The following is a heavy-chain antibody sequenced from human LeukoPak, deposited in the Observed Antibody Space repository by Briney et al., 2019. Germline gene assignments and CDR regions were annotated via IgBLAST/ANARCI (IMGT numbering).Heavy chain of an antibody. CDR3: AASRDGYNWGAFDI. Sequence: PGGSLRLSCAASGFSFSSYAMHWVRQAPGKGLEYVSAISSNGGSTYYANSVKGRFTISRDNSKNTLYLQMGSLRAEDMAVYYCAASRDGYNWGAFDIWGRGTMVTVSS. CDR1: GFSFSSYA. D-gene: IGHD5-24*01. CDR2: ISSNGGST. J-gene: IGHJ3*02. V-gene: IGHV3-64*01.